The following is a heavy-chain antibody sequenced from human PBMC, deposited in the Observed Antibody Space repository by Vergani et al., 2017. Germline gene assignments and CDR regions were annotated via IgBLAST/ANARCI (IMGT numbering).Heavy chain of an antibody. J-gene: IGHJ3*02. CDR3: AKDQSYCSSTSCDAFDI. CDR1: GFTFSSYA. D-gene: IGHD2-2*01. CDR2: ISGSGGST. V-gene: IGHV3-23*01. Sequence: EVQLLESGGGLVQPGGSLRLSCAASGFTFSSYAMSWVRQAPVKGLEWVSAISGSGGSTYYADSVKGRFTISRDNSKNTLYLQMNSLRAEDTAVYYCAKDQSYCSSTSCDAFDIWGQGTMVTVSS.